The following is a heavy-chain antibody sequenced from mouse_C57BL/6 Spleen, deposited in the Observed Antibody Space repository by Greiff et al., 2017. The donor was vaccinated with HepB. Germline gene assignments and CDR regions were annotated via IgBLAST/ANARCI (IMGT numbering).Heavy chain of an antibody. J-gene: IGHJ2*01. CDR2: IDPSDSYT. Sequence: QVQLKQPGAELVRPGTSVKLSCKASGYTFTSYWMHWVKQRPGQGLEWIGVIDPSDSYTNYNQKFKGKATLTVDTSSSTAYMQLSSLTSEDSAVYYCARRDYGNYGYFDYWGQGTTLTVSS. CDR3: ARRDYGNYGYFDY. CDR1: GYTFTSYW. D-gene: IGHD2-1*01. V-gene: IGHV1-59*01.